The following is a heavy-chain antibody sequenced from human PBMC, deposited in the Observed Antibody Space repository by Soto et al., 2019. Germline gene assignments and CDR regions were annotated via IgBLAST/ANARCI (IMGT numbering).Heavy chain of an antibody. CDR2: INPKTGVT. CDR3: AKIFGTSSLGEMYALDV. Sequence: QVHLEQSGAELKKPGASVTVSCKASGYVFVDSYIHWVRQAPGQGLEWLGWINPKTGVTFSEKTFRDRVNLTSDRSLSTAYIDLKSLRRDDTAVYYCAKIFGTSSLGEMYALDVWGQGTTVTVSS. V-gene: IGHV1-2*02. D-gene: IGHD3-10*01. J-gene: IGHJ6*01. CDR1: GYVFVDSY.